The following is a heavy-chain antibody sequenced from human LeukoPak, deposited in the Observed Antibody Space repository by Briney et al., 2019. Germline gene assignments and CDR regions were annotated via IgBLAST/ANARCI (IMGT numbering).Heavy chain of an antibody. D-gene: IGHD2-21*01. CDR1: GFTFSSYW. CDR2: IKQDGSEK. J-gene: IGHJ4*02. Sequence: GGSLRLSCAASGFTFSSYWMSWVRQAPGKGLEWVANIKQDGSEKYYVDSVKGRFTISRDNAKNSLYLQMNSLRAEDTAVYYCARALVPGGVIIEYYFDYWGQGTLVTVSS. CDR3: ARALVPGGVIIEYYFDY. V-gene: IGHV3-7*03.